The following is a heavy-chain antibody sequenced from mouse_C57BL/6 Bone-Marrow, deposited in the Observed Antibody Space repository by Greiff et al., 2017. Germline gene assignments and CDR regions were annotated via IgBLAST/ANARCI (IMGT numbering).Heavy chain of an antibody. CDR1: GYTFTSYW. CDR2: IDPSDSYT. D-gene: IGHD2-5*01. CDR3: ARGRDYYSNSYAMDY. J-gene: IGHJ4*01. Sequence: QVHVKQPGAELVKPGASVKLSCKASGYTFTSYWMQWVKQRPGQGLEWIGEIDPSDSYTNYNQKFKGKATLTVDTSSSTAYMQLSSLTSEDSAVYYCARGRDYYSNSYAMDYWGQGTSVTVSS. V-gene: IGHV1-50*01.